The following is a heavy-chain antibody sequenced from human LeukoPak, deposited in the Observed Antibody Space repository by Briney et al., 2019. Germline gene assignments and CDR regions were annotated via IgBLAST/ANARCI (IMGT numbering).Heavy chain of an antibody. CDR3: ARGLGDPPRNMDV. D-gene: IGHD3-16*01. Sequence: PGGSLSLSCGASGFTFSTYAMHWVRQTPGKGLEWVAVISPDGRTEHYTDSVKGRFTISRDNFKDTLYVQMNSLGSEDTAIYYCARGLGDPPRNMDVWGQGTTVTVSS. CDR2: ISPDGRTE. V-gene: IGHV3-30*04. J-gene: IGHJ6*02. CDR1: GFTFSTYA.